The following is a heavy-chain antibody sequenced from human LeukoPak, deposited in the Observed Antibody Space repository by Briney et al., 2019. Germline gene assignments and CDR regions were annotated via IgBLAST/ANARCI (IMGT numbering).Heavy chain of an antibody. CDR1: GFTFSSYA. D-gene: IGHD3-10*01. CDR2: ISYDGSNK. J-gene: IGHJ4*02. CDR3: ASLWFGELVLDY. V-gene: IGHV3-30*04. Sequence: GGSLRLSCAASGFTFSSYAMHWVRQAPGKGLGWGAVISYDGSNKYYADSVKGRFTISRDNSKNTLYLQMNSLRAEDTAVYYCASLWFGELVLDYWGQGTLVTVSS.